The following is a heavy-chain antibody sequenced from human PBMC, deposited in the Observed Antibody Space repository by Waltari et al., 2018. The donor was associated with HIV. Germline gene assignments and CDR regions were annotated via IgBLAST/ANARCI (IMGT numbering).Heavy chain of an antibody. Sequence: ESGPGRLEPSETLSLTCTVSNYSITGPYYWAWIRQSPGMDLDWIASIYHNGITYHNPALNTRVTISMDTPTTAFSLRLTSMTAADTALYYCARDGFLGRFYYYGLDVWGPGTAVIVS. CDR1: NYSITGPYY. CDR2: IYHNGIT. CDR3: ARDGFLGRFYYYGLDV. J-gene: IGHJ6*02. V-gene: IGHV4-38-2*02. D-gene: IGHD3-10*01.